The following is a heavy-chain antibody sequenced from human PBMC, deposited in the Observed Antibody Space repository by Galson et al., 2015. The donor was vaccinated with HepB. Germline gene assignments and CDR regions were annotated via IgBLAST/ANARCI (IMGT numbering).Heavy chain of an antibody. J-gene: IGHJ4*02. V-gene: IGHV1-3*01. Sequence: SVKVSCKASGYTFTNYAMHWVRQAPGQRLEWMGWINAGNGNTKYSQKFQGRVTITRDTSASTAYMELSSLRAEDTAVYYCAKDRSIAAAGRGRYFDYWGQGTLVTVSS. CDR1: GYTFTNYA. CDR3: AKDRSIAAAGRGRYFDY. CDR2: INAGNGNT. D-gene: IGHD6-13*01.